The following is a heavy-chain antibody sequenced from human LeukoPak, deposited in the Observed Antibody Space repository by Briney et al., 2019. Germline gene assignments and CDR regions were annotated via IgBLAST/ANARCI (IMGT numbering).Heavy chain of an antibody. CDR2: IYYSDSGKM. Sequence: KPSETLSLTCTVSGGSISRSSYYWGWIRQPPGKGLQWIGSIYYSDSGKMYYNPSLKSRVTISADTSKNQFSLKVSSVTAADTAVYYCASGYCSGGSCPGLYYWGQGNLVTVSS. CDR1: GGSISRSSYY. CDR3: ASGYCSGGSCPGLYY. J-gene: IGHJ4*02. D-gene: IGHD2-15*01. V-gene: IGHV4-39*01.